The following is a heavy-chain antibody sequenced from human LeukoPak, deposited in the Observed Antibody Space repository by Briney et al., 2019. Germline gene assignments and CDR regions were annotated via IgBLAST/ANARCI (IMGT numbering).Heavy chain of an antibody. CDR1: GGTFSSYA. J-gene: IGHJ5*02. CDR2: IIPIFGTA. CDR3: ARLGRNWFDP. V-gene: IGHV1-69*05. D-gene: IGHD2-15*01. Sequence: SVKVSCKASGGTFSSYAISWVRQAPEQGLEWMGGIIPIFGTANYAQKFQGRVTITTDESTSTAYMELSSLRSEDTAVYYCARLGRNWFDPWGQGTLVTVSS.